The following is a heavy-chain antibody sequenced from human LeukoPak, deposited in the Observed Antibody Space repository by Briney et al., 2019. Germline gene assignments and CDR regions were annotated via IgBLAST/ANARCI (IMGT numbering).Heavy chain of an antibody. CDR3: ARQVEHYDYVWGSYRTSYYFDY. J-gene: IGHJ4*02. D-gene: IGHD3-16*02. CDR1: GYSFTSYW. V-gene: IGHV5-51*01. CDR2: IYPGDSDT. Sequence: RGESLKISCKGSGYSFTSYWIGWVRKMPGKGLEWMGIIYPGDSDTRYSPSFQGQVTISADKSISTAYLQWSSLKASDTAMYYCARQVEHYDYVWGSYRTSYYFDYWGQGTLVTVSS.